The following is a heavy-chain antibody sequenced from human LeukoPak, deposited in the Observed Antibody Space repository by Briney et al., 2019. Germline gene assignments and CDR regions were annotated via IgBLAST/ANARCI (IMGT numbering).Heavy chain of an antibody. Sequence: GGSLRLSCTASGFTFSSYTMSWVRQAPGKGLKWVSTITTGGPNTYYADSVKGRFTVSRDDSKNTLYLQMNSLRAEDTAVYYCASFTEIAVAGSFDYWGQGTLVTVSS. V-gene: IGHV3-23*01. CDR1: GFTFSSYT. CDR3: ASFTEIAVAGSFDY. J-gene: IGHJ4*02. D-gene: IGHD6-19*01. CDR2: ITTGGPNT.